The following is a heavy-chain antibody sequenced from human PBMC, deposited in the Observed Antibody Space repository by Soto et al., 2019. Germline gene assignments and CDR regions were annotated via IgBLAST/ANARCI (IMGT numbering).Heavy chain of an antibody. Sequence: GASVKVSCKTSGFTFRSSAVQWVRQARGQRLEWIGWLVVGTGNTNYAQKFQQRVTISSDRSTNTVSMELSSLTSEDTVVYYCATGAYCSGGSCSAYYYYYYGMDPWGQGTTVTVSS. CDR2: LVVGTGNT. J-gene: IGHJ6*02. CDR3: ATGAYCSGGSCSAYYYYYYGMDP. D-gene: IGHD2-15*01. CDR1: GFTFRSSA. V-gene: IGHV1-58*01.